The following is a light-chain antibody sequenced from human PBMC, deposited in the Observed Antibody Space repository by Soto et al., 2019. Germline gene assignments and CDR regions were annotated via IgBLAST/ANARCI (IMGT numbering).Light chain of an antibody. CDR3: QQYSNWPWT. J-gene: IGKJ1*01. Sequence: EIVLTQSPGTLSLSPGQRATLSCRASQSVSSKLAWYQQRPGQAPRLLIYGTSTWATGIPARFSASGSGTDFTLTISGLQSEDLAVYYCQQYSNWPWTFGQGTKVDIK. V-gene: IGKV3-15*01. CDR2: GTS. CDR1: QSVSSK.